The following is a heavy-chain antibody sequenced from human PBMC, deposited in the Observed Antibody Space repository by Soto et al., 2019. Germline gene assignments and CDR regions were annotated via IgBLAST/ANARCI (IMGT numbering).Heavy chain of an antibody. D-gene: IGHD6-13*01. CDR3: ARAPDSKTFDY. Sequence: QVQLQQWGAGLLKPSETLSLTCAVYGGSFSGYYWSWIRQPPGKGLERIGEINHSGSTNYNPSLKSRVTISVDTSKNQFSLKLSSVTAADTAVYYCARAPDSKTFDYWGQGTLVTVSS. V-gene: IGHV4-34*01. J-gene: IGHJ4*02. CDR1: GGSFSGYY. CDR2: INHSGST.